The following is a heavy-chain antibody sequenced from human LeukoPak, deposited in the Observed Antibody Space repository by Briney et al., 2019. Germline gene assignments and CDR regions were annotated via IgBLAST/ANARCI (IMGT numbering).Heavy chain of an antibody. D-gene: IGHD2-2*01. V-gene: IGHV3-48*04. CDR1: GFTFNTYT. J-gene: IGHJ4*02. CDR3: VRVACSSMTSCATVDY. CDR2: ISGSSGII. Sequence: PGGSLRLSCAASGFTFNTYTMNWVRQAPGKGLEWVSYISGSSGIIDYADSVKGRFIISRDNAKNTLSLQMNSLRAEDTAVFYCVRVACSSMTSCATVDYWGQGTLVTVSS.